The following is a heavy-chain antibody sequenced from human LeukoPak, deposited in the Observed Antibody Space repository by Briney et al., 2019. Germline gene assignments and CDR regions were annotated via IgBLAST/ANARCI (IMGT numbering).Heavy chain of an antibody. Sequence: SETLSLTCAVYGGSFSGYYWSWIRQPPGKGLEWIGEINHSGSTNYNPSLKSRVTISVDASKNQFSLKLSSVTAADTAVYYCARDGLGGFFDYWGQGTLVTVSS. D-gene: IGHD3-16*01. V-gene: IGHV4-34*01. J-gene: IGHJ4*02. CDR3: ARDGLGGFFDY. CDR2: INHSGST. CDR1: GGSFSGYY.